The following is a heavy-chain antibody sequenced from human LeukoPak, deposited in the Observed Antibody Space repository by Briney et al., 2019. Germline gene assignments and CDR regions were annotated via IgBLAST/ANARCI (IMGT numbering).Heavy chain of an antibody. V-gene: IGHV3-23*01. CDR2: LRGNGDT. CDR3: AQASWVSNADAVL. Sequence: AGGSLRLSCAASGFTFSSYAMSWVREATARGLEWVSSLRGNGDTFYADSVKGRFTLSRDDSRNTVYLQLNNLRVEDTAVYYCAQASWVSNADAVLWGQGTVVTVSS. CDR1: GFTFSSYA. J-gene: IGHJ4*02. D-gene: IGHD1-1*01.